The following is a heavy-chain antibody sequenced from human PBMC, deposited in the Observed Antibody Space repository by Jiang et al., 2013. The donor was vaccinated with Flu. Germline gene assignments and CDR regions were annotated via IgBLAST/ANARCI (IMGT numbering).Heavy chain of an antibody. CDR2: IDPTDSYI. D-gene: IGHD1-26*01. CDR3: ARQPIVAAGTDY. Sequence: GAEVKKPGESLRISCQGSGYSFSNYWISWVRQMPGKGLEWMGRIDPTDSYINYSPSFQGHVTISIDNSITTAYLQWSSLEASDTAIYYCARQPIVAAGTDYWGQGTLVTVSS. J-gene: IGHJ4*02. V-gene: IGHV5-10-1*01. CDR1: GYSFSNYW.